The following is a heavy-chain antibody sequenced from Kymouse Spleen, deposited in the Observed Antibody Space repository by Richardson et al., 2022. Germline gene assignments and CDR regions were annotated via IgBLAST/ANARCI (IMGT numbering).Heavy chain of an antibody. D-gene: IGHD6-19*01. J-gene: IGHJ6*02. V-gene: IGHV4-34*01. CDR1: GGSFSGYY. CDR3: ARRAVAGDYYYGMDV. Sequence: QVQLQQWGAGLLKPSETLSLTCAVYGGSFSGYYWSWIRQPPGKGLEWIGEINHSGSTNYNPSLKSRVTISVDTSKNQFSLKLSSVTAADTAVYYCARRAVAGDYYYGMDVWGQGTTVTVSS. CDR2: INHSGST.